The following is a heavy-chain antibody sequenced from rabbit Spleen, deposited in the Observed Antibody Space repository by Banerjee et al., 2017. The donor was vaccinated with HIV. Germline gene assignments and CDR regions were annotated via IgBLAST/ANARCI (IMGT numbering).Heavy chain of an antibody. Sequence: QEQLVESGGGLVQPEGSLTLTCTASGFSFSSSYYMCWVRQAPGKGLECIACIYGGSSGGAAYATWAKGRFTISKTSSTTVTLQMTSLTAADTATYFCARDLAGVIGWNFGLWGPGTLVTVS. CDR3: ARDLAGVIGWNFGL. CDR1: GFSFSSSYY. V-gene: IGHV1S45*01. CDR2: IYGGSSGGA. J-gene: IGHJ4*01. D-gene: IGHD4-1*01.